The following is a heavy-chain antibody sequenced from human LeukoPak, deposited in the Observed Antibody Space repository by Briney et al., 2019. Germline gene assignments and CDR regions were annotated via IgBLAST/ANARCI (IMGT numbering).Heavy chain of an antibody. CDR1: GGSLTGYY. V-gene: IGHV4-34*01. Sequence: SETLSLTCGVSGGSLTGYYWSWIRQPPGKWLEWIGEINHSGSTKYNPSLESRVTISVDTSKNQFSLKLSSVTAADTAVYYCAREDTGNDGGFDYWGQGTLVTVSS. CDR2: INHSGST. J-gene: IGHJ4*02. CDR3: AREDTGNDGGFDY. D-gene: IGHD1-1*01.